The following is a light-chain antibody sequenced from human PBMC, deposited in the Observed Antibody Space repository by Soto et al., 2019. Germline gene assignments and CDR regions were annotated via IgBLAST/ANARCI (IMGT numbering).Light chain of an antibody. J-gene: IGLJ1*01. CDR1: SSDIGAYNY. V-gene: IGLV2-14*03. CDR3: SSYSSTITRV. Sequence: QSALTQPDSVSGPPGPPITISCIGTSSDIGAYNYASWYQQHPGKAPKLIIYDVSNRPSGVSNRFSGSKSGYTASLTISGLQAEDEADYYCSSYSSTITRVFGTGTKVTVL. CDR2: DVS.